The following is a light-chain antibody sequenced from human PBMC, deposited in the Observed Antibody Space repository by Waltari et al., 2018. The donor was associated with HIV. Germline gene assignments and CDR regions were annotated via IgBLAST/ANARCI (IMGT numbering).Light chain of an antibody. CDR3: CSYAGGRVFVL. CDR1: ISDIGSYNL. CDR2: EVT. Sequence: QSALTQHASVSGSPGQSITISCTGTISDIGSYNLVSWHPQYPGRDPKLIIYEVTKRPSGVAERLSVSKWGNRASLTVTGLKVEDEAVYYCCSYAGGRVFVLFGGGTRLT. V-gene: IGLV2-23*02. J-gene: IGLJ2*01.